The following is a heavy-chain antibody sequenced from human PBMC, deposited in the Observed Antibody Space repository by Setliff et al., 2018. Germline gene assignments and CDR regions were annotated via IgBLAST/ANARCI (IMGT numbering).Heavy chain of an antibody. Sequence: ASVKVSCKASGYTFTSYGISWVRQAPGQGLEWMGWISAYNGNTNYAQKLQGRVTMTTDTSTSTAYMELRSLRSDDAAVYYCARRAPAAMADAFDIWGQGTMVTVSS. CDR3: ARRAPAAMADAFDI. CDR2: ISAYNGNT. J-gene: IGHJ3*02. D-gene: IGHD2-2*01. V-gene: IGHV1-18*01. CDR1: GYTFTSYG.